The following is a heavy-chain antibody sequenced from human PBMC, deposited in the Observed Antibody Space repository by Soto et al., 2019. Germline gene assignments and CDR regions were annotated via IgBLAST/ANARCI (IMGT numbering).Heavy chain of an antibody. J-gene: IGHJ4*02. Sequence: GASVKVSCKASGYTFTSYYMHWVRQAPGQGLEWMGIINPSGGSTSYAQKFQGRVTMTRDTSTSTVYMELSSLRSEDTAVYYCARDYAEYYYDSSGYSYWGQGTLVTXSS. CDR3: ARDYAEYYYDSSGYSY. V-gene: IGHV1-46*03. CDR2: INPSGGST. D-gene: IGHD3-22*01. CDR1: GYTFTSYY.